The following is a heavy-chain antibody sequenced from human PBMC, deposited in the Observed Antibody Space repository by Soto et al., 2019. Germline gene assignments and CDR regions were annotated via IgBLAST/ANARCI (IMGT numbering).Heavy chain of an antibody. CDR1: GYTFTSYA. CDR2: INPNSGGT. V-gene: IGHV1-2*02. Sequence: VASVKVSCKASGYTFTSYAMHWVRQAPGQRLEWMGWINPNSGGTNFAQKLEGRVTMTRDTSINTAYMELSRLRSDDTAVYYCASGPYYYDSNGPFDYWGQGTLVTVSS. CDR3: ASGPYYYDSNGPFDY. J-gene: IGHJ4*02. D-gene: IGHD3-22*01.